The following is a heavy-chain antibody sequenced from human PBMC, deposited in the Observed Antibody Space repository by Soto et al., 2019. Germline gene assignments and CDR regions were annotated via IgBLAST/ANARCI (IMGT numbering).Heavy chain of an antibody. D-gene: IGHD2-8*01. CDR3: ARGSRARLRGYGMDV. J-gene: IGHJ6*02. Sequence: QVQLQESGPGLVKPSQTLSLTCTVSGGSISSGGYYWSWIRQHPGKGLVWIGYIYYSGSTYYNPSLKSRVTISVDTSKNQCSLKLSYVTAADTAVYYCARGSRARLRGYGMDVWGHGTTVTVSS. CDR1: GGSISSGGYY. V-gene: IGHV4-31*03. CDR2: IYYSGST.